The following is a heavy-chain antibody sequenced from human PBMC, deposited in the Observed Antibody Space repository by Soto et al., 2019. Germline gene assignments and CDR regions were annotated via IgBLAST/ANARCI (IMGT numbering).Heavy chain of an antibody. D-gene: IGHD6-19*01. CDR2: TRQDGGQS. CDR1: GFTLSSYW. CDR3: VRDGSTGWHFDS. V-gene: IGHV3-7*01. J-gene: IGHJ4*02. Sequence: EVQLVESGGGLVQPGGSLRLSCAASGFTLSSYWMSWIRQAPGKGLEWVANTRQDGGQSYLVDSVQGRFTISRDNAKNSVYLQMNSLRAEGTAVYYGVRDGSTGWHFDSWGQGTLVNVSS.